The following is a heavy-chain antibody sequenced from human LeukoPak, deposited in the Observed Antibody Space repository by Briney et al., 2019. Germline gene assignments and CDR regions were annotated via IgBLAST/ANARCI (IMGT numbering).Heavy chain of an antibody. CDR2: ISSSSTYL. CDR1: GFSFSSYS. J-gene: IGHJ6*02. D-gene: IGHD2-15*01. Sequence: PGGSLRLSCAASGFSFSSYSMNWVRQPPGKGLEWVSSISSSSTYLYYADSLKGRFTISRDNAKNSLFLQMNSLRAEDTAVYYCARSLLGYCSGGSCYIDYYGMDVWGQGTTVTVSS. V-gene: IGHV3-21*01. CDR3: ARSLLGYCSGGSCYIDYYGMDV.